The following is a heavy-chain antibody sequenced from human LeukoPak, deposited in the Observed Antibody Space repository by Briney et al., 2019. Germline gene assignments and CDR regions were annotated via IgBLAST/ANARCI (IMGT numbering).Heavy chain of an antibody. J-gene: IGHJ4*02. CDR3: ARDLAYGGNSLFDY. CDR1: GGSISSSSYY. D-gene: IGHD4-23*01. CDR2: IYYSGST. Sequence: SETLSLTCTVSGGSISSSSYYWGWIRQPPGKGLEWIGSIYYSGSTYYNPSLKSRVTISEDTSKNQFSLKLSSVTAADTAVYYCARDLAYGGNSLFDYWGQGTLVTVSS. V-gene: IGHV4-39*07.